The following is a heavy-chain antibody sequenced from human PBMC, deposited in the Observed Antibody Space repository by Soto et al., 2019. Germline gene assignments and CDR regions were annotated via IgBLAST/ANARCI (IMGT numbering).Heavy chain of an antibody. Sequence: GGSLRLSCAASGFAFRNYGMNWVRQAPGKGLEWVSYIGIGSSTTYYADSVKGRFTISRDNAKNSLYLQMNSLRAEDTAVYYCARDQLYYNDISGRPLNAFDVWGQGTMVTVSS. CDR2: IGIGSSTT. D-gene: IGHD3-22*01. J-gene: IGHJ3*01. CDR1: GFAFRNYG. CDR3: ARDQLYYNDISGRPLNAFDV. V-gene: IGHV3-48*01.